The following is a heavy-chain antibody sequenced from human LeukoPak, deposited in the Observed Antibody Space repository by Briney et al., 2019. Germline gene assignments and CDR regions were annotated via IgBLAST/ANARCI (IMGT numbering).Heavy chain of an antibody. CDR2: IYYSGST. V-gene: IGHV4-59*01. Sequence: PSEILSLTCTVSGGSISSYYWSWIRQPPGKGLEWIGYIYYSGSTNYNPSLKSRVTISVDTSKNQFSLKLSSVTAADTAVYYCARAEGTRDGYNPFDYWGQGTLVTVSS. CDR3: ARAEGTRDGYNPFDY. D-gene: IGHD5-24*01. J-gene: IGHJ4*02. CDR1: GGSISSYY.